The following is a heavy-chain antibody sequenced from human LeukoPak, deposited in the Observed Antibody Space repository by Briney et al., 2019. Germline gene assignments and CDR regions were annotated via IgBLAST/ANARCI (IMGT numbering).Heavy chain of an antibody. Sequence: GESLKITCKGSGYSFTSYWISWVRQVPGKGLEWMGRIDPSDSYTNYSPSFQGHVTISADKSISTAYPQWSSLKASDTAMYYCATTEPRIRSSGWKRPYWYFDLWGRGTLVTVSS. V-gene: IGHV5-10-1*01. CDR2: IDPSDSYT. CDR3: ATTEPRIRSSGWKRPYWYFDL. J-gene: IGHJ2*01. D-gene: IGHD6-19*01. CDR1: GYSFTSYW.